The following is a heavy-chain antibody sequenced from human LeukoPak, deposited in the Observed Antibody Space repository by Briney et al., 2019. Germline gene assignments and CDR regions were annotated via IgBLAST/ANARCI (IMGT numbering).Heavy chain of an antibody. Sequence: SETLSLTCTVSGGSISSYYWSWIRQPPGKGLEWIGYIYYSGSTNYNPSLKSRVTISVGTSKDQFSLKLSSVTAADTAVYYCARHLHYYDSSGYFDYWGQGTLVTVSS. J-gene: IGHJ4*02. D-gene: IGHD3-22*01. CDR1: GGSISSYY. CDR2: IYYSGST. V-gene: IGHV4-59*08. CDR3: ARHLHYYDSSGYFDY.